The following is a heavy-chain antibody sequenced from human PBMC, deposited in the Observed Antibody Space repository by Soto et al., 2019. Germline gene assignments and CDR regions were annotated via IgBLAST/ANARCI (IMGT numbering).Heavy chain of an antibody. CDR1: GGSFSGYY. J-gene: IGHJ4*02. CDR2: INHSGRA. V-gene: IGHV4-34*01. D-gene: IGHD5-12*01. CDR3: ARGGVPTIPPLGL. Sequence: SETLSLTCAVYGGSFSGYYWTWIRQPPGKGLEWIGEINHSGRANYNPSLESRVTISVDTSKKQFSLKLTSVTAADMAVYYCARGGVPTIPPLGLWGQGTLVTVSS.